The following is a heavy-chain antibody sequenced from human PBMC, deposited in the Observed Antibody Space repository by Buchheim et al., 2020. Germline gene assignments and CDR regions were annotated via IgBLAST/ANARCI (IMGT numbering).Heavy chain of an antibody. V-gene: IGHV3-48*03. CDR2: ISHTAYDI. CDR3: ARVDYAAGVLYFDH. D-gene: IGHD3-10*01. J-gene: IGHJ4*02. CDR1: GFSFSSYE. Sequence: EVQLVESGGGLVQPGGSLRLSCAASGFSFSSYEMNWVRQAPGKGLEWISYISHTAYDIYYADSVKGRFTISRDNAKNSLYLQMNSLRAEDTAVYYCARVDYAAGVLYFDHWGRGTL.